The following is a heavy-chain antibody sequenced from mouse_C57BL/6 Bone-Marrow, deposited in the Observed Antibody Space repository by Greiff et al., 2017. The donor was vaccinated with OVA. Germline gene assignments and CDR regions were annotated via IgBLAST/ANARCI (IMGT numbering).Heavy chain of an antibody. J-gene: IGHJ3*01. Sequence: VQLQQSGAELVRPGASVTLSCKASGYTFTDYEMPWVKQTPVHGLEWIGAIDPETGGTAYNQKFKGKAILTADKSSSTAYMELRSLTSEDSAVYYCTGSQGAWFAYWGQGTLVTVSA. CDR1: GYTFTDYE. CDR3: TGSQGAWFAY. CDR2: IDPETGGT. V-gene: IGHV1-15*01.